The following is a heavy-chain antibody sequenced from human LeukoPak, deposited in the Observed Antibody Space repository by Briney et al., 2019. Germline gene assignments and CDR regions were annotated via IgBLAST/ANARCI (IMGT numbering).Heavy chain of an antibody. CDR3: ARAFGTYGDYDYFDY. CDR2: MNPNSGNT. D-gene: IGHD4-17*01. CDR1: GYTFTSYD. V-gene: IGHV1-8*03. J-gene: IGHJ4*02. Sequence: GASVKVSXKASGYTFTSYDINWVRQATGQGLEWMGWMNPNSGNTGYAQNFQGRVTFTRNTSISTTYMELSSLTPEDTAVYYCARAFGTYGDYDYFDYWGQGTLVTVSS.